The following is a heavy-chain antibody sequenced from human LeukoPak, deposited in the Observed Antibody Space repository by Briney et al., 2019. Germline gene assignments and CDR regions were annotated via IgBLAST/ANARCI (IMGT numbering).Heavy chain of an antibody. CDR2: ISSSSSYI. J-gene: IGHJ4*02. Sequence: GGSLRLSCAASGFTFSSYSMNWVRQAPGKGLEWVSSISSSSSYIYYADSVKGRFTISRDNAKNSLYLQMNSLRAEDTAVYYCARAQCIMITFGGVIVFDYWGQGTLVTVSS. CDR3: ARAQCIMITFGGVIVFDY. V-gene: IGHV3-21*01. CDR1: GFTFSSYS. D-gene: IGHD3-16*02.